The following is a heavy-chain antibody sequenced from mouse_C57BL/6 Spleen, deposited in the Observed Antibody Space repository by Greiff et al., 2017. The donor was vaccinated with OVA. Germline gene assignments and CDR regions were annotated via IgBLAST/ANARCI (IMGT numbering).Heavy chain of an antibody. J-gene: IGHJ1*03. D-gene: IGHD2-4*01. V-gene: IGHV1-85*01. CDR1: GYTFTSYD. Sequence: QVQLQQSGPELVKPGASVKLSCKASGYTFTSYDINWVKQRPGQGLEWIGWIYPRDGSTKYNEKFKGKATLTVDTSSSTAYMELHSLTSEDSAVYFCARYDYGLDWYFDVWGTGTTVTVSS. CDR2: IYPRDGST. CDR3: ARYDYGLDWYFDV.